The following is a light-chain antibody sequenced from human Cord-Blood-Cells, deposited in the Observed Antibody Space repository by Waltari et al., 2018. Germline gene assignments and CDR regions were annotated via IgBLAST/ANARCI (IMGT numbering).Light chain of an antibody. Sequence: QSALTQPASVSGSPGQSLPIPCTVTSSDVGSYKLVPCYQQHPGKAPKLMIYEGSKRPSGVSNRFSGSKSGNTASLTISGLQAEDEADYYCCSYAGSSTLVFGGGTKLTVL. CDR3: CSYAGSSTLV. CDR1: SSDVGSYKL. V-gene: IGLV2-23*01. CDR2: EGS. J-gene: IGLJ2*01.